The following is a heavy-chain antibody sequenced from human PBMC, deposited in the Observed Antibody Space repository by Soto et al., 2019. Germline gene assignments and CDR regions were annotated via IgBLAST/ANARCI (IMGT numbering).Heavy chain of an antibody. CDR2: IYYSGST. D-gene: IGHD2-15*01. J-gene: IGHJ4*02. CDR3: ARVDTAMVSGYCSGGSCYSFRY. Sequence: SETLSVTCTVSGGSISSSSYYWGWIRQPPGKGLEWIGSIYYSGSTYYNPSLKSRVTISVDTSKNQFSLKLSSVTAADTAVYYCARVDTAMVSGYCSGGSCYSFRYWGQGTLVTVSS. CDR1: GGSISSSSYY. V-gene: IGHV4-39*01.